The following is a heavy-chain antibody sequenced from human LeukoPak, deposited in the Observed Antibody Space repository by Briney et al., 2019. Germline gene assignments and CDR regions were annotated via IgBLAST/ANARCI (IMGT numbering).Heavy chain of an antibody. CDR3: ASTPRVWGDFDFY. V-gene: IGHV1-69*01. CDR1: GGTFSSYA. CDR2: IIPIFGTA. D-gene: IGHD3-9*01. Sequence: GSSVKVSCKASGGTFSSYAISWVRQAPGQGLEWMGGIIPIFGTANYAQKFQGRVTITADESTSTAYMELSSLRSEDAAVYYCASTPRVWGDFDFYWGQGTLVTVSS. J-gene: IGHJ4*02.